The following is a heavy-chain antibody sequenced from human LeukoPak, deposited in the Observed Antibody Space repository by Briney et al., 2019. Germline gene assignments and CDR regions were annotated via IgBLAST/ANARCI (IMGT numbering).Heavy chain of an antibody. V-gene: IGHV1-2*02. CDR3: ARLQTTVTSNWFDP. D-gene: IGHD4-17*01. Sequence: ASVKVSCKASGYTFTGYYMHWVRQAPGQGLEWMGWINPNSGGTNYAQKFQGRVTMTRDTSISTAYMELSRLRSDDTAVYYCARLQTTVTSNWFDPWGQGTLVTVSS. CDR2: INPNSGGT. CDR1: GYTFTGYY. J-gene: IGHJ5*02.